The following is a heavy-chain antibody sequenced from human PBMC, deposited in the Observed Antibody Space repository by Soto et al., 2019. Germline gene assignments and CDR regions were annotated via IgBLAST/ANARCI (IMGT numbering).Heavy chain of an antibody. J-gene: IGHJ3*02. D-gene: IGHD2-2*01. CDR2: ISGSGGST. CDR1: GFTFSSYA. CDR3: AKVWAAAVNAFDI. V-gene: IGHV3-23*01. Sequence: EVQLLESGGGLVQPGGSLRLSCAASGFTFSSYAMSWVRQAPGKGLEWVSAISGSGGSTYYADSVKGRFTISRDNSMHPLYLQMNSLRAEDTAIYYCAKVWAAAVNAFDIWGQGTMVTVSS.